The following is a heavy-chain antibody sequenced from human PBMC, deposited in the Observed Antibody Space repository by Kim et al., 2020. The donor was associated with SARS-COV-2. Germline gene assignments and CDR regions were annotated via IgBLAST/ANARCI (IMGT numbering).Heavy chain of an antibody. D-gene: IGHD6-19*01. CDR3: ARDTIIAGAGGFDY. V-gene: IGHV3-33*01. J-gene: IGHJ4*02. Sequence: YAGAEKRRFTIPGDNSKNTLYLQMNSLGDEDPAVYYCARDTIIAGAGGFDYWGQGTLVTVSS.